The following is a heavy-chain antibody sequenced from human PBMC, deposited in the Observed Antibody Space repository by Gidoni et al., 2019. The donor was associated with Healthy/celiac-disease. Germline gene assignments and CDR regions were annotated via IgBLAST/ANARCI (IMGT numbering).Heavy chain of an antibody. Sequence: LQLQESGEGRVKPSDTLSLTCTVPGGSISSSSYYWGWIRQPPGKGLAWVGSIYYSGSTYYTPSLKRRVTISVDTSKNQFSLKLSSVTAADTAVYYCARVRSTSLRTRFAPWGQGTLVTVSS. CDR2: IYYSGST. J-gene: IGHJ5*02. CDR3: ARVRSTSLRTRFAP. V-gene: IGHV4-39*01. D-gene: IGHD2-2*01. CDR1: GGSISSSSYY.